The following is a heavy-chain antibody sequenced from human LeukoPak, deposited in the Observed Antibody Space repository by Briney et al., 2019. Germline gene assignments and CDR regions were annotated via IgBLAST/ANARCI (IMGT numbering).Heavy chain of an antibody. J-gene: IGHJ4*02. D-gene: IGHD7-27*01. CDR1: EFTFSRSA. V-gene: IGHV3-23*01. Sequence: PGGSLRLSCEASEFTFSRSAMSWVRQAPGKGLEWVSAISDSADSTYYADSVKGRFTISRDNSKNTLYLQLNSLRAEDTAVYYCAKGLVNGGNFDKWGQGTLVTVSS. CDR2: ISDSADST. CDR3: AKGLVNGGNFDK.